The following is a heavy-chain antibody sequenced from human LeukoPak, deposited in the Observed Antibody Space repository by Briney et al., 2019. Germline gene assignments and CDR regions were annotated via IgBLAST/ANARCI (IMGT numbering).Heavy chain of an antibody. Sequence: SQTLSLTCTVSGGSVTDYYWGWIRQSPGKGLEWIGYIYYTGTSYNPSLKSRATISADTSKNQFSLKLISVTAADTAVYYCASRKLGNDYWGQGTLVTVSS. V-gene: IGHV4-59*02. J-gene: IGHJ4*02. CDR3: ASRKLGNDY. D-gene: IGHD7-27*01. CDR2: IYYTGT. CDR1: GGSVTDYY.